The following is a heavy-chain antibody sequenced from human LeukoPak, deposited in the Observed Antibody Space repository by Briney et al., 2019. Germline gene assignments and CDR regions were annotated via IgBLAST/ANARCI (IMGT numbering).Heavy chain of an antibody. CDR2: ISGSGGTT. J-gene: IGHJ6*03. CDR3: ARVLRYCSGGNCYSGGLGYMDV. Sequence: GGTGRLSCAAYGFTFSSYGMSWVRQAPGKGLEWVSGISGSGGTTYYADSVKGRFTISRDNSKITLYLQMNSLRAEDTAVYYCARVLRYCSGGNCYSGGLGYMDVWGKGTTVTISS. D-gene: IGHD2-15*01. V-gene: IGHV3-23*01. CDR1: GFTFSSYG.